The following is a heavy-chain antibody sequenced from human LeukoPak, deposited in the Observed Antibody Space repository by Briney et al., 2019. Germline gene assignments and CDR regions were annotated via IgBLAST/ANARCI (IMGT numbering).Heavy chain of an antibody. CDR3: ARGRRYFDWLLSYNWFDP. Sequence: PSETLSLTCTVSGGSISSGDYYWSWIRQPPGKGLEWIGYIYYSGSTYYNPSLKSRVTISVDTSKNQFSLKLSSVTAADTAVYYCARGRRYFDWLLSYNWFDPWGQGTLVTVSS. J-gene: IGHJ5*02. CDR2: IYYSGST. D-gene: IGHD3-9*01. V-gene: IGHV4-30-4*08. CDR1: GGSISSGDYY.